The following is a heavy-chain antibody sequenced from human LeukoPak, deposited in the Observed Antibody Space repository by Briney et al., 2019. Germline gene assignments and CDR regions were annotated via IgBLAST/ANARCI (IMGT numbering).Heavy chain of an antibody. D-gene: IGHD2/OR15-2a*01. CDR2: ISSGGDIM. CDR1: GLRFSDYY. J-gene: IGHJ1*01. Sequence: GGSLRLSCAASGLRFSDYYVSWIRQAPGKGLQWVSYISSGGDIMHYADSVKGRFTSSRDKPKNSGYLEMNSLGAEDTAVYYCATNLIGAGEYFQQWGQGTLVTVSS. CDR3: ATNLIGAGEYFQQ. V-gene: IGHV3-11*01.